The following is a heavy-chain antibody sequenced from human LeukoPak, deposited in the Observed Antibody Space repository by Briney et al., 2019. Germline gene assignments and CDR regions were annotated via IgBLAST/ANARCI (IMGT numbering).Heavy chain of an antibody. CDR3: AKSLSALPAALDY. CDR2: IRYDGSNK. Sequence: GGSLRLSCAASGFTFSSYGMHWVRQAPGKGLEWVAFIRYDGSNKYYADSVKGRFTISRDNSKNTLYLQMKSLRAEDTAVYYCAKSLSALPAALDYWGQGTLVTVSS. CDR1: GFTFSSYG. V-gene: IGHV3-30*02. D-gene: IGHD2-2*01. J-gene: IGHJ4*02.